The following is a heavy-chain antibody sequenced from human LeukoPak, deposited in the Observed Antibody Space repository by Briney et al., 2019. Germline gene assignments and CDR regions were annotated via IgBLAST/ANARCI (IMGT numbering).Heavy chain of an antibody. Sequence: GGSLRLSCAASGFTFSSYWMSWVRQAPGKGLEWVANIKQDGSEKYYVDSVKGRFTISRDNAKNSLYLQMNSLRAEDTAVYYCAGERGTTWGISDGMDVWGKGTTVTVSS. V-gene: IGHV3-7*01. CDR3: AGERGTTWGISDGMDV. CDR1: GFTFSSYW. CDR2: IKQDGSEK. J-gene: IGHJ6*04. D-gene: IGHD3-16*01.